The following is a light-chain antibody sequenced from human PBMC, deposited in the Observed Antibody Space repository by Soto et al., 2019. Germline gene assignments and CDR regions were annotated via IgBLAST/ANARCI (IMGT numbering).Light chain of an antibody. CDR3: QRYNNWPLT. CDR1: QSVSSSY. Sequence: EIVFTPDSDTLSLSPGERATPSCRSGQSVSSSYLAWYQQKPGQTPRLLIYDTSTRATGVPARFSGSRSGTEFTLTINSLQSEDFAVYYCQRYNNWPLTFGGGTKV. V-gene: IGKV3-15*01. CDR2: DTS. J-gene: IGKJ4*01.